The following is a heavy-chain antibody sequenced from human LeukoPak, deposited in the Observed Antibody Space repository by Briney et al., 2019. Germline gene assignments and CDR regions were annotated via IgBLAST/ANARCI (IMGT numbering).Heavy chain of an antibody. Sequence: PSETLSLTCTVSGGSISSYYWSWIWQPPGKGLEWIGYMYYSGSTNYNPSLKSRVTISVDTSKNQFSLKLTSVTAADTAVYYCASFPGTSRFHYWGQGTLVTVSS. V-gene: IGHV4-59*01. CDR3: ASFPGTSRFHY. CDR2: MYYSGST. D-gene: IGHD1-26*01. CDR1: GGSISSYY. J-gene: IGHJ4*02.